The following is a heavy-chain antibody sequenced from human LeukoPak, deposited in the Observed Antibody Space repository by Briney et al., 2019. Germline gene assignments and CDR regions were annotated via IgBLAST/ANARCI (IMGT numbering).Heavy chain of an antibody. J-gene: IGHJ4*02. CDR2: ISGYNGRT. CDR3: ARETSGGDRQPTGYFDY. D-gene: IGHD1-1*01. V-gene: IGHV1-18*01. Sequence: GASVTVSCKTSVYNFPVFGISWVRQAPGQGLEWMGWISGYNGRTIYAQTVQDRVTMTTDTSTRTVYMELRSLKPNDTAVYYCARETSGGDRQPTGYFDYWGQGSLVIVSS. CDR1: VYNFPVFG.